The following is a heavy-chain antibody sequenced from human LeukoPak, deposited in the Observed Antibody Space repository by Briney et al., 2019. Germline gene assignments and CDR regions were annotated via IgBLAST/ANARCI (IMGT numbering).Heavy chain of an antibody. V-gene: IGHV3-30-3*01. J-gene: IGHJ4*02. D-gene: IGHD3-3*01. CDR1: GFTFSSYA. CDR2: ISCDGSNK. CDR3: ARDTHPYDFWSGYTDY. Sequence: GGSLRLSCAASGFTFSSYAMHWVRQAPGKGLEWVAVISCDGSNKYYADSVKGRFTISRDNSKNTLYLQMNSLRAEDTAVYYCARDTHPYDFWSGYTDYWGQGTLVTVSS.